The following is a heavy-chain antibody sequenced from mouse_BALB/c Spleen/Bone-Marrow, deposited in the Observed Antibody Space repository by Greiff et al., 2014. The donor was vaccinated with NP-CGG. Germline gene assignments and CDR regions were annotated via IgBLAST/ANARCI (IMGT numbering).Heavy chain of an antibody. D-gene: IGHD2-2*01. Sequence: VQLQQSGPELVKPGASVMMSCKASGYTFTSYVMHWVKQKPGLGLEWIGYINPYNDDTEYNEKFKGKATLTSDKSSSTAYMELSSLTSEDSAVFYCARSLYGYDWYFDVWGAGPRSPSPQ. CDR3: ARSLYGYDWYFDV. CDR1: GYTFTSYV. CDR2: INPYNDDT. V-gene: IGHV1-14*01. J-gene: IGHJ1*01.